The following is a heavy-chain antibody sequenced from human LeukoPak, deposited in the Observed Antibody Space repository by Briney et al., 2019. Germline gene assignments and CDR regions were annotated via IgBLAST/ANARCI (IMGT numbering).Heavy chain of an antibody. D-gene: IGHD3-22*01. CDR2: INLNSGGT. Sequence: GASVKVSCKASGYTFSDYYIHWVRQAPGQGLEWMGWINLNSGGTNYAQKFQGRVTMTRDTSISTVYVELSRVRSDDTAVYYCTRVSGSYGGHFDYWGQGTLVTVSS. CDR1: GYTFSDYY. J-gene: IGHJ4*02. V-gene: IGHV1-2*02. CDR3: TRVSGSYGGHFDY.